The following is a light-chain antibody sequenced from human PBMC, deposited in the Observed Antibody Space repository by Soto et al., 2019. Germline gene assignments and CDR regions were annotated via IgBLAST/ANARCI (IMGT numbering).Light chain of an antibody. Sequence: EIVLTQSPGTLSLSPGERATLSCRASQYIGSTYLAWYQQKPGQPPRLLIHAASARASGIPDRFSGSGSATDLTLALSILELVDFGVYYCQPYVGPLLYTFGPGAKSEI. CDR1: QYIGSTY. CDR2: AAS. J-gene: IGKJ2*01. CDR3: QPYVGPLLYT. V-gene: IGKV3-20*01.